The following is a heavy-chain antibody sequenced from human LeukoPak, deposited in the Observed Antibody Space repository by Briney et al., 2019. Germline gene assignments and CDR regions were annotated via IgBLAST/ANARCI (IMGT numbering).Heavy chain of an antibody. V-gene: IGHV4-34*01. CDR2: INHSGST. Sequence: PSETLSLTCAVYGGSFSGYYWSWIRQPPGKGLEWIGEINHSGSTNYNPSLKSRVTISVDTPKNQFSLKLSSVTAADTAVYYCARGRDIVVVPAAMRLVYYYYGMDVWGQGTTVTVSS. CDR1: GGSFSGYY. D-gene: IGHD2-2*01. J-gene: IGHJ6*02. CDR3: ARGRDIVVVPAAMRLVYYYYGMDV.